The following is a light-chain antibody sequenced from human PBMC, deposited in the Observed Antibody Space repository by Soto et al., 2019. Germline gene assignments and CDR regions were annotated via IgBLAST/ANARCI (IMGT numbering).Light chain of an antibody. J-gene: IGLJ2*01. Sequence: SYELTQPLSVSVALGQTAKITCGADNIGSKNVHWYQQKPGQAPVLVIYRDINRPSGIPERFSGSNSGNTATLTISRAQGGDEADFYCQVWDSNTASVIFGGGTKLTVL. CDR1: NIGSKN. CDR2: RDI. V-gene: IGLV3-9*01. CDR3: QVWDSNTASVI.